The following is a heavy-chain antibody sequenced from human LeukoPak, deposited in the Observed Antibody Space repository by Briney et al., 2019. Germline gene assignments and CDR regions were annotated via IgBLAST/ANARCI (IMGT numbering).Heavy chain of an antibody. J-gene: IGHJ6*02. CDR1: GYTLTELS. CDR2: FDPEDGET. V-gene: IGHV1-24*01. Sequence: GASVKVSCKVSGYTLTELSMHWVRQAPGKGLEWMGGFDPEDGETIYAQKFQGRVTMTEDTSTDTAYMELSSLRSEDTAVYYCAREAYCTNGVCYPPQYYYYGMDVWGQGTTVTVSS. D-gene: IGHD2-8*01. CDR3: AREAYCTNGVCYPPQYYYYGMDV.